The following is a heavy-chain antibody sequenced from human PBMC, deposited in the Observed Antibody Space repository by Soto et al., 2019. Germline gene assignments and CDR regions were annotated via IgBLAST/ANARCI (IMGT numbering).Heavy chain of an antibody. D-gene: IGHD3-22*01. CDR2: IYYSGST. CDR1: GYSISSSNW. J-gene: IGHJ4*02. Sequence: QVQLQESGPGLVKPSDTLSLTCAVSGYSISSSNWWGWIRQPPGKGLEWIGYIYYSGSTYYNPSLTSRVTISVVTSKNQFSLKLSSVTVLDTAVYYSATSAVAITSVGYFDRWGQGTLVTVPS. V-gene: IGHV4-28*01. CDR3: ATSAVAITSVGYFDR.